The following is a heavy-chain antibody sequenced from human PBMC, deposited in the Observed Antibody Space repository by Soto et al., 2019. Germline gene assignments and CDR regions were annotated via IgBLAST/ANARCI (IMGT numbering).Heavy chain of an antibody. CDR1: GGSISSYY. CDR2: IYYSGST. V-gene: IGHV4-59*08. J-gene: IGHJ5*02. D-gene: IGHD6-6*01. CDR3: ARHQTLGLVEQLVLWFDP. Sequence: SETLSLTCTVSGGSISSYYWSWIRQPPGKGLEWIGYIYYSGSTNYNPSLKSRVTISVDTSKNQFSLKLSSVTAADTAVYYCARHQTLGLVEQLVLWFDPWGQGTLVTVSS.